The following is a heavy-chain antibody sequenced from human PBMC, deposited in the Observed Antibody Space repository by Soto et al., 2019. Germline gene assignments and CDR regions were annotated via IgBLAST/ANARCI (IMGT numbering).Heavy chain of an antibody. J-gene: IGHJ4*02. D-gene: IGHD1-26*01. CDR2: IRGSGGGT. V-gene: IGHV3-23*01. Sequence: GGSMELACAASGVTCSFSAMNWVRQAPGKGLEWVSSIRGSGGGTYYADSVKGRFTISRDNYKNTLYLQMNSLRAEDTSVYYCAKEGGLSGSYYISSSYYFDYWGQGTLVTVSS. CDR1: GVTCSFSA. CDR3: AKEGGLSGSYYISSSYYFDY.